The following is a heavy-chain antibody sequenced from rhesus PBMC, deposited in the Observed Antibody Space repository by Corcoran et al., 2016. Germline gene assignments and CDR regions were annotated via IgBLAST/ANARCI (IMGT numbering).Heavy chain of an antibody. J-gene: IGHJ4*01. CDR3: ARIYSSGPDY. V-gene: IGHV4S10*01. CDR1: GGSISDSYR. CDR2: IYGSSTST. D-gene: IGHD6-31*01. Sequence: QVQLQESGPGVVKPSETLSLTCAVSGGSISDSYRWSWIRQPPGKGLEWIGYIYGSSTSTNYHPSLQRRVTLSKATSKNQFSLKLSSVTAADTAVYYCARIYSSGPDYWGQGVLVTVSS.